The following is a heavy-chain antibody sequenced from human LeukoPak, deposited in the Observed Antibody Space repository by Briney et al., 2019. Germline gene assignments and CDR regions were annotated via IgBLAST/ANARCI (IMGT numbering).Heavy chain of an antibody. Sequence: GGSLRLSCAASGFTFSSYSMNWVRQAPGKGLEWVSSISSSSSYIYYADSEKGRFTISRDNSKNTLYLQMNSLRAEDTAVYYCAKVGTAMVGGFDYWGQGTLVTVSS. CDR1: GFTFSSYS. CDR3: AKVGTAMVGGFDY. V-gene: IGHV3-21*04. D-gene: IGHD5-18*01. CDR2: ISSSSSYI. J-gene: IGHJ4*02.